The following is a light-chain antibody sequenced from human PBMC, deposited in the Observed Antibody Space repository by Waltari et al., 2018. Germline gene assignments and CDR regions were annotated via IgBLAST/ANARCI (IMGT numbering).Light chain of an antibody. V-gene: IGLV2-23*02. J-gene: IGLJ1*01. CDR2: EVS. CDR1: SSDVGSYNL. CDR3: CSYAGSSTEV. Sequence: QSALTQPASVSGSPGQSITLSCTGTSSDVGSYNLVSWYQQHPGKAPKLMIYEVSKRPSGVSNRFSGYKSGNTASLTISGLQAEDEADYYCCSYAGSSTEVFGTGTKVTVL.